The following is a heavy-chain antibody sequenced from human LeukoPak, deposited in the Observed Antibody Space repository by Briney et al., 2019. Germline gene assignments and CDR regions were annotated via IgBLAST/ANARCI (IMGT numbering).Heavy chain of an antibody. CDR3: ARDQMRPNYDFWSGPWGRAYYFDY. CDR2: ISSISSYI. V-gene: IGHV3-21*01. D-gene: IGHD3-3*01. J-gene: IGHJ4*02. CDR1: GFTFSSYS. Sequence: PGGSLRLSCAASGFTFSSYSMNWVRQAPGKGLDWVSSISSISSYIYCADSVKGRFTISRDNAKNSLYLQMNSLRAEDTAVYYCARDQMRPNYDFWSGPWGRAYYFDYWGQGTLVTVSS.